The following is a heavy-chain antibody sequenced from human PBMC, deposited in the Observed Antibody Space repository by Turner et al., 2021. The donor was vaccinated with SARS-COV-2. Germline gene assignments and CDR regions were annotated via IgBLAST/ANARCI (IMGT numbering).Heavy chain of an antibody. D-gene: IGHD3-3*01. V-gene: IGHV3-9*01. CDR3: AKAYNDFWSGYYTYGMDV. CDR1: GFTFDDYA. Sequence: EVQLEESGGGLVQPGRSLRLSCAASGFTFDDYAMHWARQAPGKGLEWVSGISRNIGSIGYADSVKGRFTISRDNAKNSLYLQMNSLRAEDTALYYCAKAYNDFWSGYYTYGMDVWGQGTTVTVSS. J-gene: IGHJ6*02. CDR2: ISRNIGSI.